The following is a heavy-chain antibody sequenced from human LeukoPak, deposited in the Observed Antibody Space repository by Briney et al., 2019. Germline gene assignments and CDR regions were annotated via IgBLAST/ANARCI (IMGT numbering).Heavy chain of an antibody. J-gene: IGHJ4*02. CDR2: IFSGGST. Sequence: GGSLRLSCSASGFTVSTNYLSWVRQAPGKGLEWVSVIFSGGSTKYADSVKGRFTISRDISNNTLYRQMNSLRAEDTAIYYCARGQFDYWGQGTLVTVSS. V-gene: IGHV3-53*01. CDR3: ARGQFDY. CDR1: GFTVSTNY.